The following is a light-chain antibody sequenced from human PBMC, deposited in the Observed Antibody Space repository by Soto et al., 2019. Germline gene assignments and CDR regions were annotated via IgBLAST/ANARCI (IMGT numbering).Light chain of an antibody. CDR1: QSVYNNY. V-gene: IGKV3-20*01. CDR3: QQYGLPPHS. Sequence: EIVLTQSPGTLSLSPGERATLFCRASQSVYNNYLAWYQQKPGQTPMLLVNGASNRATGIPDRFSGGGSGTDFTLTISSLENEDFAVYYCQQYGLPPHSFGQGTRVEIK. CDR2: GAS. J-gene: IGKJ2*01.